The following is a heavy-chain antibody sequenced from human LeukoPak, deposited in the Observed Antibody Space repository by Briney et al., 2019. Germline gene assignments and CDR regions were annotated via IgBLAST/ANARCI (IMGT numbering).Heavy chain of an antibody. CDR2: IYPDDSDI. J-gene: IGHJ4*02. D-gene: IGHD4-17*01. V-gene: IGHV5-51*01. CDR1: GYSFNNYR. Sequence: GDSLKISCKGSGYSFNNYRIAWVRQMPDKGLEWMGIIYPDDSDIRYSPTFQGQVTIAADKSTSTAYLQWSSLKASDTAIYFCARRGTTVTTDFDSWGQGHLVTVSS. CDR3: ARRGTTVTTDFDS.